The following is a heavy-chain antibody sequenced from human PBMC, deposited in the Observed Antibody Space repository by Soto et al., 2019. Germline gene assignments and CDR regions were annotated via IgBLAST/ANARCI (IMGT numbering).Heavy chain of an antibody. CDR1: GFTFSSYA. CDR2: ISYDGSNK. V-gene: IGHV3-30-3*01. D-gene: IGHD6-6*01. Sequence: QVQLVESGGGVVQPGRSLRLSCAASGFTFSSYAMHWVRQAPGKGLEWVAVISYDGSNKYYADSVKGRFTISRDNSKNTRYLQMNSLRAEDTAVYYCARALARRSIYFDYWGQGTLVTVSS. J-gene: IGHJ4*02. CDR3: ARALARRSIYFDY.